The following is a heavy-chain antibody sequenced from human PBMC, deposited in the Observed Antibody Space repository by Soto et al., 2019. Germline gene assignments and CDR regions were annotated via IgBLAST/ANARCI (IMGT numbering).Heavy chain of an antibody. J-gene: IGHJ4*02. Sequence: QVQLQESGPGLVKPSQTLSLTCTVSVGSISSGGYYWSWIRQHPGKGLEWIGYIYYSGSTYYNPSLKSRGTISVDTSKNQFSLKLSAVTAADTAVYYCAREKISVRSGIDYWGQGTLVTVSS. CDR1: VGSISSGGYY. CDR3: AREKISVRSGIDY. V-gene: IGHV4-31*03. CDR2: IYYSGST.